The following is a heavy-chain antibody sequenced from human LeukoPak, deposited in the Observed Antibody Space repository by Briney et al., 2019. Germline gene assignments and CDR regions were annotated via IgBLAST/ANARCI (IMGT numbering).Heavy chain of an antibody. V-gene: IGHV4-38-2*02. CDR2: IYHSGST. CDR1: GYSISSGYY. D-gene: IGHD3-10*01. J-gene: IGHJ4*02. CDR3: ARGDIHGSGSTKFDY. Sequence: SETLSLTCTVSGYSISSGYYWGWIRQPPGKGPEWIGSIYHSGSTYYNPSLKSRVTISVDTSKNQFSLKLSSVTAADTAVYYCARGDIHGSGSTKFDYWGQGTLVTVSS.